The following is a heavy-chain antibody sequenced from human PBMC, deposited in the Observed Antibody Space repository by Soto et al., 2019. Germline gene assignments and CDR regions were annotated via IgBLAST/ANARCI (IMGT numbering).Heavy chain of an antibody. V-gene: IGHV1-69*12. J-gene: IGHJ6*02. CDR1: GGTFSSYA. D-gene: IGHD5-12*01. Sequence: QVQLVQSGAEVKKPGSSVKVSCKASGGTFSSYAISWVRQAPGQGLEWMGGIIPIFGTANYAQKFQGRVTITADESTSTAYMELSSLTSEDTAVYYCARDSGIVATDTYYYYGMDVWGQGTTVTVSS. CDR2: IIPIFGTA. CDR3: ARDSGIVATDTYYYYGMDV.